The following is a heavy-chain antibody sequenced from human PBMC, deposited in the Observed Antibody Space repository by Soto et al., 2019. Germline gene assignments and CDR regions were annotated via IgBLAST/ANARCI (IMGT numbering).Heavy chain of an antibody. V-gene: IGHV1-2*04. CDR1: GYTFTGYY. J-gene: IGHJ4*02. D-gene: IGHD3-22*01. CDR3: ARAYYDSSGYHPFDY. CDR2: INPNSGGT. Sequence: GASVKVSCKASGYTFTGYYMHWVRQAPGQGLEWMGWINPNSGGTNYAQKFQGWVTMTRDTSISTVYMELSRLRSDDTAVYYCARAYYDSSGYHPFDYWGQGTLVTV.